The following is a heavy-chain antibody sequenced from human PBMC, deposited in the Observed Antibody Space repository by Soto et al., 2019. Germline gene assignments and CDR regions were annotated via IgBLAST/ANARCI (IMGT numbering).Heavy chain of an antibody. CDR2: ISSNGGST. J-gene: IGHJ3*02. CDR3: ARVYSGYDFADGFDI. CDR1: GFTFSSYA. V-gene: IGHV3-64*01. Sequence: GGSLRLSCAASGFTFSSYAMRWVRQAPGKGLEYVSAISSNGGSTYYANSVKGRFTISRDNSKNTLYLQMGSLRAEDMAVYYCARVYSGYDFADGFDIWGQGTMVTVSS. D-gene: IGHD5-12*01.